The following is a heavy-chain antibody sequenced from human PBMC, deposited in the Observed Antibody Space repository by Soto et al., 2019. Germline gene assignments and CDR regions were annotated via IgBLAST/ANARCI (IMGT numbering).Heavy chain of an antibody. D-gene: IGHD6-19*01. CDR3: ARDRRGSGWYDYFDY. Sequence: QVQLVESGGGVVQPGRSLRLSCAASGFTFSSYGMHWVRQAPGKRLEWVAVIWYDGSNENYADPVKGRFTISRDNSKNTLYLQMNSLRAEDTALYYCARDRRGSGWYDYFDYWGQGTLVTVSS. CDR2: IWYDGSNE. J-gene: IGHJ4*02. V-gene: IGHV3-33*01. CDR1: GFTFSSYG.